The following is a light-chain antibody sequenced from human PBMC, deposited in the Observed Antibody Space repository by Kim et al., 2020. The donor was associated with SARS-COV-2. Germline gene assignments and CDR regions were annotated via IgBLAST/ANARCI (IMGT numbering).Light chain of an antibody. J-gene: IGLJ2*01. CDR1: SSDVGSYNY. CDR2: DVT. CDR3: CSYAGSVV. V-gene: IGLV2-11*01. Sequence: SPGQSVTISCTGTSSDVGSYNYVSWYQQHPGKAPTLIIYDVTKRPSGVPDRFSGSKSGNTASLTISGLQAEDEADYYCCSYAGSVVFGGGTKLTVL.